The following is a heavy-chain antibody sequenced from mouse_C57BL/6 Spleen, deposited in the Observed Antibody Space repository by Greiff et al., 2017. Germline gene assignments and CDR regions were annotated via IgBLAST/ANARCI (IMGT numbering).Heavy chain of an antibody. J-gene: IGHJ1*03. CDR2: ISYDGSN. V-gene: IGHV3-6*01. CDR1: GYSITSGYY. D-gene: IGHD1-1*01. Sequence: DVQLQESGPGLVKPSQSLSLTCSVTGYSITSGYYWNWIRQFPGNKLEWMGYISYDGSNNYNPSLKNRISITRDTSKNQFFLKLNSVTTEDTATYYCAREGYYGSSSRWYFDVWGTGTTVTVSS. CDR3: AREGYYGSSSRWYFDV.